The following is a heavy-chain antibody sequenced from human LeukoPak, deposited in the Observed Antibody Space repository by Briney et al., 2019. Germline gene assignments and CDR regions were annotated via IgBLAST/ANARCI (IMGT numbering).Heavy chain of an antibody. J-gene: IGHJ4*02. CDR3: ARASSGYYPTFDY. V-gene: IGHV1-2*02. CDR1: GYTFTGHY. Sequence: ASVKVSCKASGYTFTGHYMHWVRQAPGQGLEWMGWINPNSGGTNYAQKFQGRVTMTRDTSISTAYMELSRLRSDDTAVYYCARASSGYYPTFDYWGQGTLVTVSS. CDR2: INPNSGGT. D-gene: IGHD3-22*01.